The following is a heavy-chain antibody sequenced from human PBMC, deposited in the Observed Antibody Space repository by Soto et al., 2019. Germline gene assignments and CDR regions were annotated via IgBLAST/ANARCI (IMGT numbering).Heavy chain of an antibody. Sequence: GGSLRLSCAASGFTFSSYSMNWVRQAPGKGLEWVSSISSSSSYIYYADSVKGRFTISRDNAKNSLYLQMNSLRAEDTAVYYCARVFPGTTFGMDVWGQGTTVTVSS. CDR2: ISSSSSYI. V-gene: IGHV3-21*01. J-gene: IGHJ6*02. CDR3: ARVFPGTTFGMDV. CDR1: GFTFSSYS. D-gene: IGHD1-7*01.